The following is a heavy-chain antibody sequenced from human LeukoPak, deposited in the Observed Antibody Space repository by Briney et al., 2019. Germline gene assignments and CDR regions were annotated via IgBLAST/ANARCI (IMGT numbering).Heavy chain of an antibody. Sequence: ASVKVSCKASGYTFTSYGISWVRQAPGQGLEWMGWISAYNGNTNYAQKLQGRVTMTTDTSTSTAYMELRSLRSDDTAVYYCARSPWEAVAAGGVNWFDPWGQGTQVTVSS. CDR1: GYTFTSYG. J-gene: IGHJ5*02. D-gene: IGHD6-13*01. CDR2: ISAYNGNT. V-gene: IGHV1-18*01. CDR3: ARSPWEAVAAGGVNWFDP.